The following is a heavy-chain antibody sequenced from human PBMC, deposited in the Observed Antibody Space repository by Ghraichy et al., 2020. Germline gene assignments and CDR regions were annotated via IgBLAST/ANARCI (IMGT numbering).Heavy chain of an antibody. CDR2: ISSSSGFI. V-gene: IGHV3-21*01. Sequence: GGSLRLSCVASGFTFSSYSMNWVRQAPGKGLEWVSFISSSSGFIYYADSVKGRFTISRDNAKKSLFLQMSSLRAEDTAVYFCTRVLDPDSSSWDWFDTWGQGTSVTVSS. D-gene: IGHD3-22*01. CDR3: TRVLDPDSSSWDWFDT. CDR1: GFTFSSYS. J-gene: IGHJ5*02.